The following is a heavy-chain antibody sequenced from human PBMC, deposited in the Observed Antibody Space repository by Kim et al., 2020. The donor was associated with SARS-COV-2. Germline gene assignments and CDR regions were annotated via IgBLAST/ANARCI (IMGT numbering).Heavy chain of an antibody. D-gene: IGHD3-16*01. V-gene: IGHV1-46*01. CDR1: RYTFTSNS. Sequence: ASVKVSCKASRYTFTSNSMHWVRQAPGQGLEWMGIINPNSGGTNYAQKFQGRVTMTADTSTSTGYLELSSLKSEDTAVYYCGRDAYLAGGMDVWGQGTAVTVSS. CDR2: INPNSGGT. CDR3: GRDAYLAGGMDV. J-gene: IGHJ6*02.